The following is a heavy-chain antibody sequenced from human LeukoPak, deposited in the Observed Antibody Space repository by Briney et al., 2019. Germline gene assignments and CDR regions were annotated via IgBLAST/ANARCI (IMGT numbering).Heavy chain of an antibody. D-gene: IGHD3-10*01. CDR2: ISSSSSTI. J-gene: IGHJ4*02. V-gene: IGHV3-48*01. CDR3: ARDRIGGHYAYYFDY. Sequence: GGSLRLSCAASGFTFSSYEMNWVRQAPGKGLEWVSYISSSSSTIYYADSVKGRFTISRDNAKNSLYLQMNSLRAEDTAVYYCARDRIGGHYAYYFDYWGQGTLVTVSS. CDR1: GFTFSSYE.